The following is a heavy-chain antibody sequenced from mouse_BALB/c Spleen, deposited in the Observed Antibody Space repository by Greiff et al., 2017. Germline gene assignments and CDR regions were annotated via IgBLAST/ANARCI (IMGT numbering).Heavy chain of an antibody. CDR1: GYSFTSYY. Sequence: EVQLQQSGPELMKPGASVKISCKASGYSFTSYYMHWVKQSHGKSLEWIGYIDPFNGGTSYNQKFKGKATLTVDKSSSTAYMHLSSLTSEDSAVYYWARGRYGNYPYYYAMDYWGQGTSVTVSS. J-gene: IGHJ4*01. V-gene: IGHV1-28*01. CDR3: ARGRYGNYPYYYAMDY. D-gene: IGHD2-1*01. CDR2: IDPFNGGT.